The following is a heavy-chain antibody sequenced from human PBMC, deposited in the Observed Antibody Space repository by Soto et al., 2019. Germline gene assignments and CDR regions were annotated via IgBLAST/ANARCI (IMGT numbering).Heavy chain of an antibody. V-gene: IGHV3-30*18. Sequence: QVQLVESGGGVVQPGRSLRLSCAASGFTFSSYGMHWVRQAPGKGLEWVAVISYDGSNKYYADSVKGRFTISRDNSKNTRYLQMNSLRAEDTAVYYCAKDLGDYYFDYWGQGTLVTVSS. J-gene: IGHJ4*02. CDR1: GFTFSSYG. D-gene: IGHD2-21*02. CDR2: ISYDGSNK. CDR3: AKDLGDYYFDY.